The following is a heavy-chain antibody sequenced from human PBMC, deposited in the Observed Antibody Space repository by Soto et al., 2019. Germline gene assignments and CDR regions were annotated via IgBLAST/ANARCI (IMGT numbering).Heavy chain of an antibody. Sequence: PVGSLRLSGSASGFTFSSYAVSWVRQAPGKGLEWVSAISGSGGSTYDADSVKGRFTTSRDNSKNTLYLQMNSLRAEDTAVYYCAKGFVQQQLVRYGHFDYWGQGTLVTVSS. CDR2: ISGSGGST. CDR1: GFTFSSYA. V-gene: IGHV3-23*01. J-gene: IGHJ4*02. CDR3: AKGFVQQQLVRYGHFDY. D-gene: IGHD6-13*01.